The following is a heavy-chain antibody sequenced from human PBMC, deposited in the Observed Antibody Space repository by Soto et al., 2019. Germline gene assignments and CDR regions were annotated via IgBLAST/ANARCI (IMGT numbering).Heavy chain of an antibody. CDR1: GGSISSSSYY. J-gene: IGHJ2*01. V-gene: IGHV4-39*01. D-gene: IGHD6-13*01. CDR3: ATPYSSSWYLEYWYFDL. Sequence: SETLSLTCTVSGGSISSSSYYWGWIRQPPGKGMEWIGSIYYSGSTYYNPSLKSRVTISVDTSENQFSLKLSSVTAADTAVYYCATPYSSSWYLEYWYFDLWGRGTLVTVSS. CDR2: IYYSGST.